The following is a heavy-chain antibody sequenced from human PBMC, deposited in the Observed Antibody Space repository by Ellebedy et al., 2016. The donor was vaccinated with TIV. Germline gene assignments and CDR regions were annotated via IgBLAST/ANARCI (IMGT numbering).Heavy chain of an antibody. D-gene: IGHD4-17*01. V-gene: IGHV3-23*01. CDR2: LSGSGGRT. Sequence: GESLKISXAASGFTFGSYAMNWVRLAPGKGLEWVSGLSGSGGRTYYAESVKGRFAISRDNSKNTVSLLMNSLRADDMGVYYCAKDKFTVNMYFLGGEHLQHWGQGTLVIVSS. J-gene: IGHJ1*01. CDR1: GFTFGSYA. CDR3: AKDKFTVNMYFLGGEHLQH.